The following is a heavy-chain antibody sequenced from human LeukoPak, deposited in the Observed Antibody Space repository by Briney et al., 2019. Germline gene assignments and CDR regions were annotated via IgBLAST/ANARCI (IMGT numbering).Heavy chain of an antibody. Sequence: GGSLRLSCAASGFTFDDYAMHWVRQAPGKGLEWVSGISWNSGSIGYADSVKGRFTISRDNAKNSLYLQMNSLRAEDTAVYYCAKASGITVAGDSYYYMDAWGKGTTVTISS. CDR2: ISWNSGSI. CDR3: AKASGITVAGDSYYYMDA. CDR1: GFTFDDYA. J-gene: IGHJ6*03. D-gene: IGHD6-19*01. V-gene: IGHV3-9*01.